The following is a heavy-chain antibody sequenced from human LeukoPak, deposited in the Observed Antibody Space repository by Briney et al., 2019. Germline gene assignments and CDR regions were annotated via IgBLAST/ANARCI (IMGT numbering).Heavy chain of an antibody. J-gene: IGHJ5*02. Sequence: ASVKVSRKASGYTFTTYDINWVRQATGQGLEWMGWMNPNSGNTGYTQKFQGRVTMTRNTSISTAYMELSSLRSEDTAVDYCARGRGSGHKENWFDPWGQGTLVTVSS. D-gene: IGHD6-19*01. CDR1: GYTFTTYD. CDR2: MNPNSGNT. V-gene: IGHV1-8*01. CDR3: ARGRGSGHKENWFDP.